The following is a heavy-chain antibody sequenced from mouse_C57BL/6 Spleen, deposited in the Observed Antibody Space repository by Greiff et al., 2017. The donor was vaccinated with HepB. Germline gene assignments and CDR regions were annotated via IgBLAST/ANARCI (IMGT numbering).Heavy chain of an antibody. CDR2: ISDGGSYT. D-gene: IGHD3-3*01. J-gene: IGHJ3*01. Sequence: EVMLVESGGGLVKPGGSLKLSCAASGFTFSSYAMSWVRQTPEKRLEWVATISDGGSYTYYPDNVKGRFTISRDNAKNNLYLQMSHLKSEDTARYYCARDRGPFAYWGQGTLVTVSA. V-gene: IGHV5-4*01. CDR1: GFTFSSYA. CDR3: ARDRGPFAY.